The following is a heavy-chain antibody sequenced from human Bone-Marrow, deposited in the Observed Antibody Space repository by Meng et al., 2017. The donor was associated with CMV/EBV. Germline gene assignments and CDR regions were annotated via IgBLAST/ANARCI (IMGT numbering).Heavy chain of an antibody. Sequence: SVKVSCKASGGTFSSYAISWVRQAPGQGLEWMGGIIPILGIANYAQKFQGRVTITADKSTSTAYMELSRLRSEDTAVYYCERDASVTRPGWFDHWGQGTLVTVSS. CDR2: IIPILGIA. D-gene: IGHD5/OR15-5a*01. CDR1: GGTFSSYA. CDR3: ERDASVTRPGWFDH. J-gene: IGHJ5*02. V-gene: IGHV1-69*10.